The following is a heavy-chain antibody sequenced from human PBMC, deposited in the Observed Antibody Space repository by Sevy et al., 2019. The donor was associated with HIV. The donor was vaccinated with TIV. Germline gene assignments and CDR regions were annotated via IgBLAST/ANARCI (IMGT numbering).Heavy chain of an antibody. CDR3: ARCYDYVWGSYRWDHYYYYGMDV. V-gene: IGHV3-7*01. Sequence: GSLRLSCAASGFTFSSYWMSWVRQAPGKGLEWVANIKQDGSEKYYVDSVKGRFTISRDNAKNSLYLQMNSLRAEDTAVYYCARCYDYVWGSYRWDHYYYYGMDVWGQGTTVTVSS. J-gene: IGHJ6*02. CDR1: GFTFSSYW. D-gene: IGHD3-16*02. CDR2: IKQDGSEK.